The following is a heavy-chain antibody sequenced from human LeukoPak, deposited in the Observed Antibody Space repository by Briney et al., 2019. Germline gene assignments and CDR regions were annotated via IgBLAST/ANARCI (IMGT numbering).Heavy chain of an antibody. V-gene: IGHV4-59*01. D-gene: IGHD3-22*01. Sequence: SETLSLTCTVSGGSISSYYWSWIRQPPGKGLEWIGYIYYSGSTNYNPSLKSRVTISVDTSKNQFSLKLSSVTAADTAVYYCARVKPYYYDSRGYQGKYYFDYWGQGTLVTVSS. J-gene: IGHJ4*02. CDR1: GGSISSYY. CDR2: IYYSGST. CDR3: ARVKPYYYDSRGYQGKYYFDY.